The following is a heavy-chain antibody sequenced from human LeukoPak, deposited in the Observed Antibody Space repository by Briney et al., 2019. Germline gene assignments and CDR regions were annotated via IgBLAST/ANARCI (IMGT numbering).Heavy chain of an antibody. J-gene: IGHJ4*02. D-gene: IGHD5-24*01. CDR2: IDTAGSAT. CDR1: GFTFSNFW. V-gene: IGHV3-74*01. Sequence: GGSLRLSCTASGFTFSNFWMHWVRQAPGKGLVWVSGIDTAGSATRYADSVKGRFTISRDSAKNTLFLQINSLRAEDTAVYYCARTGGWLSNFDFWGQGSLVTVSS. CDR3: ARTGGWLSNFDF.